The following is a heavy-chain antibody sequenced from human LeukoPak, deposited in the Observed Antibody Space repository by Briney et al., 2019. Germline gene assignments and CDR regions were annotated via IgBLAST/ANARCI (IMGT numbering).Heavy chain of an antibody. J-gene: IGHJ4*02. D-gene: IGHD6-13*01. Sequence: HPGGSLRLSCAASGFTFSSYGMHWVRQAPGKGLEWVAVIWYDGSNKYYADSVKGRFTISRDNSKNTLYLQMNSLRAEDTAVYYCVLPNLPGAAAGTLDYWGQGTLVTVSS. V-gene: IGHV3-33*01. CDR2: IWYDGSNK. CDR3: VLPNLPGAAAGTLDY. CDR1: GFTFSSYG.